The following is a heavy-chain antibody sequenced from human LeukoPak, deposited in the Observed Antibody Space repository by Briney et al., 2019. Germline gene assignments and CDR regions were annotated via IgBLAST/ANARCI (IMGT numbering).Heavy chain of an antibody. CDR2: ISGSGGST. J-gene: IGHJ4*02. CDR3: AKDNFRSMVRGVMGY. Sequence: GGSLRLPCAASGFTFSSYAMSWVRQAPGKGLEWVSAISGSGGSTYYADSVRGRFTISRDNSKNTLYLQMNSLRAEDTAVYYCAKDNFRSMVRGVMGYWGQGTLVTVSS. CDR1: GFTFSSYA. V-gene: IGHV3-23*01. D-gene: IGHD3-10*01.